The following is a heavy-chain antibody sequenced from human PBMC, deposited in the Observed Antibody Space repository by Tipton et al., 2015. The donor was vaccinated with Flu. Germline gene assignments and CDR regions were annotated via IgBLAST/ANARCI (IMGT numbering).Heavy chain of an antibody. CDR3: ARRDYSNYVSEPKNWFDP. V-gene: IGHV4-59*08. CDR1: GGFYSGYY. Sequence: TLSLTCTVSGGFYSGYYWNWIRQPPGKGLEWIGNIHNTGNAYQNPSLKGRVTISVDRSRNQFSLRLRSVTAADTAVYYCARRDYSNYVSEPKNWFDPWGQGILVTVSS. D-gene: IGHD4-11*01. CDR2: IHNTGNA. J-gene: IGHJ5*02.